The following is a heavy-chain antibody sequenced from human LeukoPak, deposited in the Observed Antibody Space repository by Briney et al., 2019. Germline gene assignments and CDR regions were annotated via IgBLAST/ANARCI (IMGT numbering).Heavy chain of an antibody. CDR1: GGSISSYY. CDR2: IYYSGTT. CDR3: ARGVYIAATQYGY. J-gene: IGHJ4*02. Sequence: SETLSLTCTVSGGSISSYYWSWIRQPPGKGLEWIGYIYYSGTTNYNPSLKSRVTISVDTSKNQFSLKLSSVTAADTAVYYCARGVYIAATQYGYWGQGTLVTVSS. D-gene: IGHD6-13*01. V-gene: IGHV4-59*01.